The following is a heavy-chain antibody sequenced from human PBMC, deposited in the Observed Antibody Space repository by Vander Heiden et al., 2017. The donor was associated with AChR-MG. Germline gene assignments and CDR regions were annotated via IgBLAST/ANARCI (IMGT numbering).Heavy chain of an antibody. CDR3: ARRQAFPRPISRGAFDV. D-gene: IGHD3-10*01. CDR1: GGSLGNNTYY. J-gene: IGHJ3*01. CDR2: MDYTGGT. Sequence: QVHLLESGPGLVRPSEPLSLTSPVSGGSLGNNTYYWGWLRQSPGQGLEWIGSMDYTGGTYYNPSLKTRVTISIDISRNQCSLQLTSVTAADTAVYFCARRQAFPRPISRGAFDVWGPGTTVNVSS. V-gene: IGHV4-39*01.